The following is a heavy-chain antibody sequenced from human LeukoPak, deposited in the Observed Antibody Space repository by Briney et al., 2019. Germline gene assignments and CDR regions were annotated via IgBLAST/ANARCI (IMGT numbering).Heavy chain of an antibody. V-gene: IGHV1-69*13. CDR2: IIPIFGTA. D-gene: IGHD3-10*01. CDR3: ASSRLTWEYGSGSYGFDY. CDR1: GGTFSSYA. Sequence: SVEVSCKASGGTFSSYAISWVRQAPGQGLEWMGGIIPIFGTANYAQKFQGRVTITADESTSTAYMELSSLRSEDTAVYYCASSRLTWEYGSGSYGFDYWGQGTLVTVSS. J-gene: IGHJ4*02.